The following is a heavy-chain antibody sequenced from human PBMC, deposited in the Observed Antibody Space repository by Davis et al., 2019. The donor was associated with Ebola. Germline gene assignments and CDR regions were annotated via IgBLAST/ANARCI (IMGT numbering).Heavy chain of an antibody. J-gene: IGHJ4*02. V-gene: IGHV1-46*01. D-gene: IGHD3-9*01. CDR2: INPSGGST. CDR1: GYTFTSYD. Sequence: ASVKVSCKASGYTFTSYDINWVRQATGQGLEWMGIINPSGGSTSYAQKFQGRVTMTRDTSTSTVYMELSSLRSEDTAVYYCALSYDILTGYLDYWGQGTLVTVSS. CDR3: ALSYDILTGYLDY.